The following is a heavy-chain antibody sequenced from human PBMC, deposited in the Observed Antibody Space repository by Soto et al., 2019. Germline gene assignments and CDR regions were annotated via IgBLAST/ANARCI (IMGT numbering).Heavy chain of an antibody. J-gene: IGHJ2*01. CDR1: GGTFSSYA. V-gene: IGHV1-69*06. CDR3: ARGEYDSSGYYWLYWYFDF. D-gene: IGHD3-22*01. Sequence: QVQLVQSGAEVKKPGSSVKVSCKASGGTFSSYAISWVRQAPGQGLEWMGGIIPIFGTVNYAQKFQGRVTITADKSTSTAYMELSSLRSEDTAVYYCARGEYDSSGYYWLYWYFDFWGRGTLVTVSS. CDR2: IIPIFGTV.